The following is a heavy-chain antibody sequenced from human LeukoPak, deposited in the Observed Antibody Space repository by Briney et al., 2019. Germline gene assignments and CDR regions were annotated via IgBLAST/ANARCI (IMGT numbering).Heavy chain of an antibody. V-gene: IGHV5-51*01. D-gene: IGHD4-23*01. CDR3: ARHDLRWTSYLDL. J-gene: IGHJ2*01. Sequence: GESLKISCKGSGYSFTSYWIGWVRQMPGKGREWMGMIYPGDSDTRYRPSFQGQVTISADKSISTAYLQWSSLKASDTAMYYCARHDLRWTSYLDLWGRGTLVTVSS. CDR1: GYSFTSYW. CDR2: IYPGDSDT.